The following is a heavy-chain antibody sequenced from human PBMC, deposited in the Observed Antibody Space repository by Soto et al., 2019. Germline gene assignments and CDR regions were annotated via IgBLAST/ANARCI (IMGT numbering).Heavy chain of an antibody. CDR1: VVTFSRSP. CDR3: MIPDRGYAGDS. D-gene: IGHD3-16*01. CDR2: IKEDGSQK. Sequence: GALRLSCAPSVVTFSRSPMDSERQTPGKRLEWVAAIKEDGSQKYYVDSVQGRFTISRENSNNSLYLQMSSLRDVDSAVYDCMIPDRGYAGDSWGQGTLVPVS. J-gene: IGHJ4*02. V-gene: IGHV3-7*02.